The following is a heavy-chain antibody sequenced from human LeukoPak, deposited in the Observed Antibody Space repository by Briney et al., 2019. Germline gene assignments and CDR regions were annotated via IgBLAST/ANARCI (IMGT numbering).Heavy chain of an antibody. J-gene: IGHJ4*02. CDR1: RFTFSSYA. Sequence: PGGSLRLSCAASRFTFSSYAMHWVRQAPGKGLEWVAAISYDGSNKYYADSVKGRFTISRDNSKNTLFLQMDSLRAEDTAVFYCVRDPYDSSGYYFYFDLWGQGTLVTVSS. CDR2: ISYDGSNK. V-gene: IGHV3-30*04. CDR3: VRDPYDSSGYYFYFDL. D-gene: IGHD3-22*01.